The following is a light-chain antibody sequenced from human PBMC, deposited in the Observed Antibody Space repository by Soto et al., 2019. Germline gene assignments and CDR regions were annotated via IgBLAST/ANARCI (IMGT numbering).Light chain of an antibody. Sequence: DIQMTQSPSTLSASVGDRVTITCRASQSISSWLAWYQQKPGKAPKLLIYEASSLERGVPSRFSGRGSGTEFTLTINSLQPEDFATYYCQQHNSYEWTFGQGTKVEIK. CDR3: QQHNSYEWT. CDR2: EAS. V-gene: IGKV1-5*03. CDR1: QSISSW. J-gene: IGKJ1*01.